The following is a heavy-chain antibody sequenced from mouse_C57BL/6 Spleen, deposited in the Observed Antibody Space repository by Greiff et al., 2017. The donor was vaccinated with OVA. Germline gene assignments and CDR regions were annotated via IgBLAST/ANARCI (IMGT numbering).Heavy chain of an antibody. Sequence: ESGPGLVKPSQSLSLTCSVTGYSITSGYYWNWIRQFPGNKLEWMGYISYDGSNNYNPSLKNRISITRDTSKNQFFLKLNSVTTEDTATYYCARGGYSKGFDYWGQGTTLTVSS. D-gene: IGHD2-5*01. J-gene: IGHJ2*01. CDR2: ISYDGSN. CDR3: ARGGYSKGFDY. CDR1: GYSITSGYY. V-gene: IGHV3-6*01.